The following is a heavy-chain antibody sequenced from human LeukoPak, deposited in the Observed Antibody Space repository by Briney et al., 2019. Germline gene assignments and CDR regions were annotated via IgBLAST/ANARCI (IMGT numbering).Heavy chain of an antibody. Sequence: AASVTVSCKASGGTFSSYAISWVRQAPGQGLEWMGRIIPILGIANYAQKFQGRVTITADKSTSTAYMELSSLRSEDTAVYYCARGQRTTYGDYSSWGQGTLVTVSS. V-gene: IGHV1-69*04. CDR3: ARGQRTTYGDYSS. CDR1: GGTFSSYA. J-gene: IGHJ5*02. CDR2: IIPILGIA. D-gene: IGHD4-17*01.